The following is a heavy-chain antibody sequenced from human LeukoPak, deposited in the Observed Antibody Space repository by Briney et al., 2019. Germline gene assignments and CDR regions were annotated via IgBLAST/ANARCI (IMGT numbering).Heavy chain of an antibody. CDR2: IYYSVST. J-gene: IGHJ5*02. CDR1: GGSISSSRYY. V-gene: IGHV4-39*01. Sequence: PSETLSLTCTVSGGSISSSRYYWGWIRQPPGKGLEWIGSIYYSVSTYYNPSLKSRVTISVDTFKNQFYMKLSSVTAADTAVYYRATSSRGGSWLDYDSSGYYHLWGQGTLVTVSS. D-gene: IGHD3-22*01. CDR3: ATSSRGGSWLDYDSSGYYHL.